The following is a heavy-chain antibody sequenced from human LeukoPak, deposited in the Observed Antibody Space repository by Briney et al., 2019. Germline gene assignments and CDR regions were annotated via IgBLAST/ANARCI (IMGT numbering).Heavy chain of an antibody. Sequence: SVEVSCKASGGTFSSYAISWVRQAPGQGLEWMGGIIPIFGTANYAQKFQGRVTITTDESTGTAYMELSSLRSEDTAVYYCARGSKEVNEYFQHWGQGTLVTVSS. CDR2: IIPIFGTA. CDR3: ARGSKEVNEYFQH. V-gene: IGHV1-69*05. J-gene: IGHJ1*01. CDR1: GGTFSSYA. D-gene: IGHD2-2*01.